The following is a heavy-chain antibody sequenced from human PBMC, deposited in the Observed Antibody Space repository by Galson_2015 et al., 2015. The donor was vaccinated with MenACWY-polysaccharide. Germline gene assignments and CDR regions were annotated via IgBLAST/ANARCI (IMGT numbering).Heavy chain of an antibody. V-gene: IGHV3-53*01. Sequence: STYYADSVAGRFPISRENSKHTVYLQVTSLRAEDTAVYYCASAGSDCTSTSCYRPFDYWGQGALVTVSS. CDR2: ST. CDR3: ASAGSDCTSTSCYRPFDY. D-gene: IGHD2-2*01. J-gene: IGHJ4*02.